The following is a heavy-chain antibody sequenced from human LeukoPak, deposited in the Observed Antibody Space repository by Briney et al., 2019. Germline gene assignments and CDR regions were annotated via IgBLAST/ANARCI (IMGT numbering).Heavy chain of an antibody. CDR3: AELGITMIGGV. Sequence: GGSLRLSCAASGFTFSSYEMNWVRQAPGKGLEWVSYISSSGSTIYYADSVKGRFTISRDNAKNSLYLQMSCVRAEDTAVYYCAELGITMIGGVWGKGTTVTISS. V-gene: IGHV3-48*03. CDR1: GFTFSSYE. D-gene: IGHD3-10*02. J-gene: IGHJ6*04. CDR2: ISSSGSTI.